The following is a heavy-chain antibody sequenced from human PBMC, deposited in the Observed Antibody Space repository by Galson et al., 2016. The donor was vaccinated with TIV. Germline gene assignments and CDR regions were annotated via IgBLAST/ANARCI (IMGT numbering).Heavy chain of an antibody. CDR3: THLPNMFYYGMAV. CDR1: GFSLSTTKVG. CDR2: IYWDDDK. V-gene: IGHV2-5*02. Sequence: PALVKPTQTLTLTCTFSGFSLSTTKVGVAWVRQPPGEALEWLALIYWDDDKRYSPSLRSRLAISNDTSKNQVVLIMTNMDPVDTATYYCTHLPNMFYYGMAVWGQGTTVTVSS. D-gene: IGHD3-10*02. J-gene: IGHJ6*02.